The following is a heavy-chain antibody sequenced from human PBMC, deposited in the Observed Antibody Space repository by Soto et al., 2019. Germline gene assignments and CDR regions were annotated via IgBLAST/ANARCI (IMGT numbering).Heavy chain of an antibody. CDR1: GGSISSYY. CDR3: ARILWDSSGWYIDY. J-gene: IGHJ4*02. V-gene: IGHV4-59*01. D-gene: IGHD6-19*01. Sequence: SETLSLTCTVSGGSISSYYWSWIRQPPGKGLEWIGYIYYSGSTNYNPSLKSRVTISVDTSKNQFSLKLSSVTAADTAVYYCARILWDSSGWYIDYWGQGTLVIVSS. CDR2: IYYSGST.